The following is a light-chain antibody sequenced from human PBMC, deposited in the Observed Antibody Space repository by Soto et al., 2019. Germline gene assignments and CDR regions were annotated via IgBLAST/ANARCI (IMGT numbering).Light chain of an antibody. CDR1: QSINSYY. Sequence: EMVVTQSPGALSFDTGERATLSCRASQSINSYYLASYQQKPGQAPRHLIHVASSRDPASPDRFSGSGYGTDFTRTISRLEPDDFAVYYCQQFGTSRPWAFGLGTKVAIK. V-gene: IGKV3-20*01. CDR3: QQFGTSRPWA. J-gene: IGKJ1*01. CDR2: VAS.